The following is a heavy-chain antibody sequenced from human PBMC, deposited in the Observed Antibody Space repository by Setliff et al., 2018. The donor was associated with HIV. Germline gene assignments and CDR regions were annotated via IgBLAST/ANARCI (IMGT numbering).Heavy chain of an antibody. J-gene: IGHJ4*02. V-gene: IGHV3-7*01. CDR1: GLPFYNYW. D-gene: IGHD7-27*01. CDR3: ARGTHWESRGFDY. Sequence: GGSLRLSCVASGLPFYNYWMTWLRRAPGRGLEWVANIKQDGSDMHYIESVKGRFTIFRDNAKNSVFLQMNSLRAEDTGVYYCARGTHWESRGFDYWGQGTLVTVSS. CDR2: IKQDGSDM.